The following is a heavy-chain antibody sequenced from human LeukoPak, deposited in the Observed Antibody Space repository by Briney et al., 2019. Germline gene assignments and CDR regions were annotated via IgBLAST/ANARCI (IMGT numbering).Heavy chain of an antibody. V-gene: IGHV3-7*01. D-gene: IGHD6-19*01. J-gene: IGHJ4*02. CDR2: IKQDGREK. CDR1: GFTFSSYW. Sequence: GGSLRLSCAASGFTFSSYWMSWVRQAPGKGLERVANIKQDGREKYYVDSVKGRFNISRDNAKNSLYLQMNSLRAEDTAVYYCARDTVAGTILLDYWGQGTLVTVSS. CDR3: ARDTVAGTILLDY.